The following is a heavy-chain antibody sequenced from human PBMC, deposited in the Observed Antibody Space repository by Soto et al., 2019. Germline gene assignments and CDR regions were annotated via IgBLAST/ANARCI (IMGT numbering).Heavy chain of an antibody. V-gene: IGHV3-74*01. Sequence: EVQLVESGGGLVQPGWSLRLSCADSGFTFSSYWMHWVRQAPGKGLVWVSRINSDGSSTNYADSVKGRFTISRDNAKNTLYLQMNSLRVEDTAVYYCARKYNYESSGYYYWGQGTLVTVSS. CDR2: INSDGSST. CDR1: GFTFSSYW. CDR3: ARKYNYESSGYYY. J-gene: IGHJ4*02. D-gene: IGHD3-22*01.